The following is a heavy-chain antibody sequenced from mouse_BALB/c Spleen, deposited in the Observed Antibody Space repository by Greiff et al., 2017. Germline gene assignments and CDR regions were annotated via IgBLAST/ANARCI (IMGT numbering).Heavy chain of an antibody. CDR2: ISSGGGST. CDR3: ARHRGDGSYAMDY. D-gene: IGHD2-3*01. V-gene: IGHV5-12-1*01. Sequence: EVKLVESGGGLVKPGGSLKLSCAASGFAFSSYDMSWVRQTPEKRLEWVAYISSGGGSTYYPDTVKGRFTISRDNAKNTLYLQMSSLKSEDTAMYYCARHRGDGSYAMDYWGQGTSVTVSS. J-gene: IGHJ4*01. CDR1: GFAFSSYD.